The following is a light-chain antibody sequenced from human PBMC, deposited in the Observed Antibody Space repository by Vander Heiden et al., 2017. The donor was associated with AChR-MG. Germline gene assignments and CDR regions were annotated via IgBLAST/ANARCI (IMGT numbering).Light chain of an antibody. CDR2: GVS. V-gene: IGLV2-14*03. CDR1: SSDVGAYNY. J-gene: IGLJ1*01. CDR3: SSYTTGTTLV. Sequence: QSALIQPASVSGSPGQSITISCTGTSSDVGAYNYVSWYQQHPGKAPKLIISGVSNRPLGVSSRFSGSKSGNTASLAISGLQPEDEADYYCSSYTTGTTLVFGTGTEVTVL.